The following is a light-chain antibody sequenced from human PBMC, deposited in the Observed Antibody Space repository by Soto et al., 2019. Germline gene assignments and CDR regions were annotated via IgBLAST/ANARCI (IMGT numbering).Light chain of an antibody. CDR2: GAS. Sequence: EIVLTQSPGTLSLSPGERATLSCRASQSVTSSYLAWYQQKPGQAPRLLIYGASIRATGIPDRFSGSGSGTAFTVTISALEAEDFAGYYCQQYGSSPWTFGQRAKLDVK. V-gene: IGKV3-20*01. J-gene: IGKJ1*01. CDR3: QQYGSSPWT. CDR1: QSVTSSY.